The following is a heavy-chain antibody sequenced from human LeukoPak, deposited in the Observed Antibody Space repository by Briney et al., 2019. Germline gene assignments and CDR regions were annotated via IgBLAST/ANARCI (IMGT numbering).Heavy chain of an antibody. J-gene: IGHJ4*02. D-gene: IGHD6-19*01. Sequence: KPSETLSLTCTVSGGSISSGSYYWSWIRQPAGKGLEWIGRIYTSGSTNYNPSLKSRVTISVDTSKNQFSLKLSSVTAADTAVYYCARERLRGWNLGGFDYWGQGTLVTVSS. CDR1: GGSISSGSYY. CDR2: IYTSGST. CDR3: ARERLRGWNLGGFDY. V-gene: IGHV4-61*02.